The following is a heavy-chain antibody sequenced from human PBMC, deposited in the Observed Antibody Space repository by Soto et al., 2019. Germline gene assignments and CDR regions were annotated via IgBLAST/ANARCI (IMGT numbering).Heavy chain of an antibody. CDR2: VHYSGNT. J-gene: IGHJ4*02. V-gene: IGHV4-30-4*01. Sequence: NPWETLSLTCTVSGGSIRSGDYYWSWIRQTPERGLEWCGYVHYSGNTFYNPSLKSRATISLDTSRNQFSLNLSSVTAADSAGYYCAREIMAADHFDYWGQGDRVT. CDR3: AREIMAADHFDY. CDR1: GGSIRSGDYY. D-gene: IGHD6-13*01.